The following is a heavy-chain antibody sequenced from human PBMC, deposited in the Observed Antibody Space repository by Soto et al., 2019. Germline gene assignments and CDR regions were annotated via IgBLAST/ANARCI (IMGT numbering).Heavy chain of an antibody. J-gene: IGHJ4*02. CDR2: ISSDGSTK. D-gene: IGHD6-19*01. CDR1: GFTFRDNV. V-gene: IGHV3-30-3*01. CDR3: ARQNSGWTYYFDF. Sequence: QVQLVESGGGVVQPGRSLRLSCAASGFTFRDNVMHWVRQAPGKRLEWVAVISSDGSTKYYTDSMKGRFTISRDNSKDTLYLQMNNLRGGDTAVYYCARQNSGWTYYFDFWGQGTLVTVSS.